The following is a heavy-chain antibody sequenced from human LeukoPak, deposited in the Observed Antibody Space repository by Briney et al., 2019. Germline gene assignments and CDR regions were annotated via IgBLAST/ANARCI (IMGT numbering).Heavy chain of an antibody. Sequence: SETLSLTCTVSGGSISSYYWSWIRQPPGKGLEWIGYIYYSGSTNYNPSLKSRVTISGDTSKNQFSLKLSSVTAEDTAVYYCARVGYSSGWYPYYYGMDVWGQGTTVTVSS. J-gene: IGHJ6*02. CDR1: GGSISSYY. CDR2: IYYSGST. CDR3: ARVGYSSGWYPYYYGMDV. V-gene: IGHV4-59*01. D-gene: IGHD6-19*01.